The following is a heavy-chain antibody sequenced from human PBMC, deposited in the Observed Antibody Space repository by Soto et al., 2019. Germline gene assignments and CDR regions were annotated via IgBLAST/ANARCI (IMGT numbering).Heavy chain of an antibody. CDR1: GFTFRDYF. J-gene: IGHJ6*02. V-gene: IGHV3-23*01. CDR2: INKDGGTT. Sequence: EVQLLESGGGLVQPEESLRLSCAASGFTFRDYFMNWVRQAPGKGLEWVSGINKDGGTTQNADFVRGRFTISRDNSRNTLYLQMNSVRAEDTALYYCAKDLHWYGMDVWGQGTTVTVS. CDR3: AKDLHWYGMDV. D-gene: IGHD1-20*01.